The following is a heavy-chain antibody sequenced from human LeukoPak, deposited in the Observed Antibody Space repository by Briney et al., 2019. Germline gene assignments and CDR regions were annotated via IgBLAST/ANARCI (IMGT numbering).Heavy chain of an antibody. CDR3: ARVGYSGYDYDY. CDR2: ISTSGGGI. Sequence: GGSLRLSCAASGFTFSNYAMSWVRQAPGKGLEWVSGISTSGGGIYYADSVKGRFTISRDNSMNTLYLQMYSLRADDTAVYYCARVGYSGYDYDYWGQGTLVTVSS. V-gene: IGHV3-23*01. J-gene: IGHJ4*02. D-gene: IGHD5-12*01. CDR1: GFTFSNYA.